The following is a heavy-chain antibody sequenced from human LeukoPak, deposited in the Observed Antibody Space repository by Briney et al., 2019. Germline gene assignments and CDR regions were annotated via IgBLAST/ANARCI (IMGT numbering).Heavy chain of an antibody. Sequence: SGTLSLTCTVSGGSISSGGYYWSWLRQHPGTGLEWIGYIYYSGSTYYNPSLKSRVTISVDTSKNQFSLKLSSVTAADTAVYYCASSRDGYNFGYWGQGTLVTVSS. V-gene: IGHV4-31*03. CDR2: IYYSGST. D-gene: IGHD5-24*01. CDR1: GGSISSGGYY. J-gene: IGHJ4*02. CDR3: ASSRDGYNFGY.